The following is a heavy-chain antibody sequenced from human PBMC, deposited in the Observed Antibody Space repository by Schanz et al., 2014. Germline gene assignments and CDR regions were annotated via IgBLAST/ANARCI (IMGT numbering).Heavy chain of an antibody. D-gene: IGHD3-9*01. CDR1: GITFSSHS. V-gene: IGHV3-23*04. J-gene: IGHJ4*02. Sequence: EVHLVESGGGLVQPGGSLRLSCAASGITFSSHSFNWVRQAPGKGLEWVSAMNESHSTIYYADSVRGRFTISRDNAENTLFLQMNSLRAEDTAVYYCVREGSTTPVAGLRSFDWLGRFDYWGQGALVTVSS. CDR3: VREGSTTPVAGLRSFDWLGRFDY. CDR2: MNESHSTI.